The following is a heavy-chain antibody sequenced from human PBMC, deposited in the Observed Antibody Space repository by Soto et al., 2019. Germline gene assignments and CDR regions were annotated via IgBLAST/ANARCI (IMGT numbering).Heavy chain of an antibody. J-gene: IGHJ1*01. CDR2: FTAAGRNA. D-gene: IGHD6-6*01. CDR3: PKMGGGNLTKLFHV. V-gene: IGHV3-23*01. Sequence: RGSLLLSCASPGLTFSDFCMGWVRNAARKGLEWVSTFTAAGRNAFYADSVKGRFTISRDNSKSTLYLHVNSLRVDDTDVYYCPKMGGGNLTKLFHVWGQGTLVTISS. CDR1: GLTFSDFC.